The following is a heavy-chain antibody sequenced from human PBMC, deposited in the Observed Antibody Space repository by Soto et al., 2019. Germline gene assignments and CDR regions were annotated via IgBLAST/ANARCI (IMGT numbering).Heavy chain of an antibody. CDR1: GYTFTSYG. Sequence: VASVKVSCKASGYTFTSYGISWVRQAPGQGLEWMGWISAYNGNTNYAQKLQGRVTITTDTSTSTAYMELSSLRSEDTAVYYCARDIEQLVLYYYYYGMDVWGQGTTVTVSS. V-gene: IGHV1-18*01. CDR3: ARDIEQLVLYYYYYGMDV. D-gene: IGHD6-6*01. J-gene: IGHJ6*02. CDR2: ISAYNGNT.